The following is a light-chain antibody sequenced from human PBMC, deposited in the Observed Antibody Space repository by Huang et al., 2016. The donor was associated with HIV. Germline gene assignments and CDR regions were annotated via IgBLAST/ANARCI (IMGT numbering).Light chain of an antibody. CDR3: QQSYSTPLT. V-gene: IGKV1-39*01. CDR2: AAS. J-gene: IGKJ4*01. CDR1: QSISSY. Sequence: DIQMTQSPSSLSASVGDRVTITCRASQSISSYLNWYQQKPGKAPKFLIYAASSLQSGVPSRFSGSGSGTDFTLTISSLQPEDFATYSCQQSYSTPLTFGGGTKVENK.